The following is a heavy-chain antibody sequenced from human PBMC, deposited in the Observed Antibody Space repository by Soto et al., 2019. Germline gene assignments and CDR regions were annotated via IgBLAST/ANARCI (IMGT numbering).Heavy chain of an antibody. CDR2: ISSGSSTI. D-gene: IGHD4-4*01. V-gene: IGHV3-48*01. Sequence: GGSLRLSCAASGFIFSRDSMNWVRQAPGKGLEWVSYISSGSSTIHYADSVKGRFTISRDNAKNSLYLQMNSLRAEDTAVYYCAREDVPYDYNKLGYWGQGTLVTVSS. J-gene: IGHJ4*02. CDR1: GFIFSRDS. CDR3: AREDVPYDYNKLGY.